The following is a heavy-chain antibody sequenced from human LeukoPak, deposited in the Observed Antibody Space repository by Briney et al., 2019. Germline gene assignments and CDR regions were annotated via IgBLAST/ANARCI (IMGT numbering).Heavy chain of an antibody. V-gene: IGHV3-74*01. J-gene: IGHJ3*02. Sequence: GGSLRLSCAASGFTLSKYWMHWVRQAPGKGPVWVSRMNSDGSSTTYADSAKGRFTISRDNAKNTLYLQMNSLRAEGTAVYYCARDRYDILTGYNPLGAFDMWGQGTMVTVSS. D-gene: IGHD3-9*01. CDR3: ARDRYDILTGYNPLGAFDM. CDR2: MNSDGSST. CDR1: GFTLSKYW.